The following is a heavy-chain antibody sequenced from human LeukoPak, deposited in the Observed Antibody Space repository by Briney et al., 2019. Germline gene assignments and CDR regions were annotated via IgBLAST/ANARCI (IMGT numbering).Heavy chain of an antibody. D-gene: IGHD6-6*01. CDR1: GFTFDDYG. V-gene: IGHV3-20*04. CDR2: INWNGGST. CDR3: ARDSRTLIAARTFDY. J-gene: IGHJ4*02. Sequence: GGSLRLSCAASGFTFDDYGMSWVRQAPGKGLEWVSGINWNGGSTGYADSVKGRFTISRDNAKNSLYLQMNSLRAEDTALYYCARDSRTLIAARTFDYWGQGTLVTVSS.